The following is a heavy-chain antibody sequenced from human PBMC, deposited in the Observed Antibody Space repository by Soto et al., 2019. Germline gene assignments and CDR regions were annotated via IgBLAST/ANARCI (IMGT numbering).Heavy chain of an antibody. Sequence: RASVKVSCKASGYNFTNYGISWVRQAPGQGLEWMGWISGHNGNTNYAQKIQGRVTMTTDTSTSTAYMELRSLRSDDTAVYYCARDSYGSGSPRPPFFSWGQGPLVTVSS. CDR2: ISGHNGNT. J-gene: IGHJ5*02. CDR1: GYNFTNYG. D-gene: IGHD3-10*01. CDR3: ARDSYGSGSPRPPFFS. V-gene: IGHV1-18*01.